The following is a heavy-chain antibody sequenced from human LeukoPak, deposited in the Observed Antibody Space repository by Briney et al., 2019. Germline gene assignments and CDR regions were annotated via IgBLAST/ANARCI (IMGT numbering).Heavy chain of an antibody. V-gene: IGHV1-18*01. D-gene: IGHD4-11*01. Sequence: ASVKVSCKTSGYTFTNYGINWVRQAPGQGLEWMGWISGINGNTNLAQKMQGRVTLTTDSSTRTGYMELRSLRSDDTAVYYCARGTVGGKDYFYMDVWGKGTTVTVSS. J-gene: IGHJ6*03. CDR1: GYTFTNYG. CDR2: ISGINGNT. CDR3: ARGTVGGKDYFYMDV.